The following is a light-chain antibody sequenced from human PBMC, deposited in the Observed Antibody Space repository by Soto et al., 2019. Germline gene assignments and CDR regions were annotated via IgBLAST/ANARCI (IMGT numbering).Light chain of an antibody. CDR3: LLSYGHTRV. CDR1: TGAVTSNHY. CDR2: DTS. J-gene: IGLJ3*02. Sequence: QAVVTQEPSLTVSPGGTVTLTCGSSTGAVTSNHYPYWFQKKPGQAPRTLIYDTSNTHSWTPVQFSGSLLGGKAALTLSGAQPEDEAEYYCLLSYGHTRVFGGGTKLTVL. V-gene: IGLV7-46*01.